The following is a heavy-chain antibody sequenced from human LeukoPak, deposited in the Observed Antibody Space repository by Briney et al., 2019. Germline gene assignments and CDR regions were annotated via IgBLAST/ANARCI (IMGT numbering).Heavy chain of an antibody. CDR2: ISSNGGST. Sequence: PGGSLRLSCAASGFTFSTYAMHWVRQAPGKGLEYVSAISSNGGSTYYANSVKGRFTISRDNPKNTLYLQMGSLRTEDMAVYYCARAGYSRSWYAADFDSWGQGTLVTVS. J-gene: IGHJ4*02. CDR1: GFTFSTYA. D-gene: IGHD6-13*01. V-gene: IGHV3-64*01. CDR3: ARAGYSRSWYAADFDS.